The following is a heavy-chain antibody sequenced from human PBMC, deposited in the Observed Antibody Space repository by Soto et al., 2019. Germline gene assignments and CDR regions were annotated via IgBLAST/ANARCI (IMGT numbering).Heavy chain of an antibody. D-gene: IGHD1-26*01. CDR2: IIPIFGTA. CDR1: AGTFSSYA. J-gene: IGHJ5*02. V-gene: IGHV1-69*13. CDR3: ARDRGVVGATKFDP. Sequence: GXSVKVSCEASAGTFSSYAISWVRQAPGQGLEWMGGIIPIFGTANYAQKFQGRVTITADESTSTAYMELSSLRSEDTAVYYCARDRGVVGATKFDPWGQGTLVTGSS.